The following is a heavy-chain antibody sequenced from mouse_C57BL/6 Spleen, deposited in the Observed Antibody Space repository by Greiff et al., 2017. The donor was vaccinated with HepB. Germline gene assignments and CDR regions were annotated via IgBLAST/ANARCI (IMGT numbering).Heavy chain of an antibody. CDR2: ISNGGGST. CDR1: GFTFSDYY. V-gene: IGHV5-12*01. CDR3: ARGVYSFFDY. J-gene: IGHJ2*01. Sequence: EVQVVESGGGLVQPGGSLKLSCAASGFTFSDYYMYWVRQTPEKRLEWVAYISNGGGSTYYPDTVKGRFTISRDNAKNTLYLQMSRLKSEDTAMYYCARGVYSFFDYWGQGTTLTVSS. D-gene: IGHD2-1*01.